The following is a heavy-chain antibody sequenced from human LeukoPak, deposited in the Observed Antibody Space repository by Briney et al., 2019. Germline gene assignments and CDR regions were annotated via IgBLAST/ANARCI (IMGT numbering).Heavy chain of an antibody. V-gene: IGHV4-39*07. D-gene: IGHD5-18*01. CDR2: IYYSGST. J-gene: IGHJ5*02. CDR1: GGSISSSSYY. CDR3: ARWIQLWKTNWFDP. Sequence: SETLSLTCTVSGGSISSSSYYWGWIRQPPGKGLEWIGSIYYSGSTYYNPSLKSRVTISVDTSKNQFSLKLSSVTAADTAVYYCARWIQLWKTNWFDPWGQGTLVTVSS.